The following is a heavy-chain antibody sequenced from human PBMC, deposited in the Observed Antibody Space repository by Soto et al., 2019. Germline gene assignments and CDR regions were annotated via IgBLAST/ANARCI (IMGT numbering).Heavy chain of an antibody. CDR2: IYYRGTT. CDR1: GGSISSGAHF. Sequence: QVQLQESGPGLVRPSQTLSLTCTVSGGSISSGAHFCTWIRQHSGKVLEWIGYIYYRGTTYYNPSLKSRVTISVDTSKTQLSRKLSSVTAADTAVYYCARGSPYYGLDVWGQGTTVIVSS. V-gene: IGHV4-31*03. D-gene: IGHD2-15*01. CDR3: ARGSPYYGLDV. J-gene: IGHJ6*02.